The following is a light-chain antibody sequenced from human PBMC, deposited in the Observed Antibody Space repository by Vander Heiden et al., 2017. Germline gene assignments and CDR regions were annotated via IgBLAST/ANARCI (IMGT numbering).Light chain of an antibody. Sequence: QSALTQPASVPGSPDQSITISCAGTSSDVGNDNYVSWYQQHPGKAPKLVIYDVTNRPSGVSNRFSGAKSGNTASLTISGLQPEDEADYYCSSYTTSSTQVFGTGTKVTVL. CDR2: DVT. J-gene: IGLJ1*01. V-gene: IGLV2-14*03. CDR3: SSYTTSSTQV. CDR1: SSDVGNDNY.